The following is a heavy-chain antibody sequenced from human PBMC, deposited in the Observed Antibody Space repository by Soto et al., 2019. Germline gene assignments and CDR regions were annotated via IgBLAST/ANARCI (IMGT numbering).Heavy chain of an antibody. CDR2: IIPIFGTA. J-gene: IGHJ4*02. D-gene: IGHD1-7*01. V-gene: IGHV1-69*01. CDR1: GGTFSSYA. Sequence: QVQLVQSGAEVKKPGSSVKVSCKASGGTFSSYAISWVRQAPGQGLEWMGGIIPIFGTANYAQKFQGRVTITADESTSTAYMELRRLRSEDTAVYYCARSTTYNWNYLPTTTLDYWGQGTLVTVSS. CDR3: ARSTTYNWNYLPTTTLDY.